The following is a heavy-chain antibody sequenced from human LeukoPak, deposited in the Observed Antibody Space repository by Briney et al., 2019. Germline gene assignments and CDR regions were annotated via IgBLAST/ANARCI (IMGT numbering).Heavy chain of an antibody. D-gene: IGHD5-24*01. J-gene: IGHJ4*02. CDR2: ISGSGGST. CDR3: AKITIDGYFFLDRIDY. CDR1: GFTFSGYG. Sequence: GGSLRLSCAASGFTFSGYGMSWVSQAPGKGLEWVSAISGSGGSTYYADSVKGRLTISRDNSKNTLYLQMNSLRAEDTAVYYCAKITIDGYFFLDRIDYWGQGTLVTVSS. V-gene: IGHV3-23*01.